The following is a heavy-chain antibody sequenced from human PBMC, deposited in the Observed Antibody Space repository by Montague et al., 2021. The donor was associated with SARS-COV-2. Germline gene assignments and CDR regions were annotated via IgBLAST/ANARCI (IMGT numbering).Heavy chain of an antibody. V-gene: IGHV5-10-1*01. Sequence: QSGAEVKKPGESLRISCKGSGYSFTSYWISWVRQMPGKGLEWMGRIDPSDSYTNYSPSFQGHVTISADKSISIAYLQWSSLKASDTAMYYCARENFRRYYGSGSYYMNAFDIGGQGTMVTVSS. CDR1: GYSFTSYW. CDR2: IDPSDSYT. J-gene: IGHJ3*02. CDR3: ARENFRRYYGSGSYYMNAFDI. D-gene: IGHD3-10*01.